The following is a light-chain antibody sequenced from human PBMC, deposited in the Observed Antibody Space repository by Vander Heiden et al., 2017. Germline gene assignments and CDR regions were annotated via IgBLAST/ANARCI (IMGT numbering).Light chain of an antibody. CDR2: KDS. CDR1: ALTKQY. J-gene: IGLJ1*01. CDR3: QSADSSGTYV. V-gene: IGLV3-25*03. Sequence: SYELTQQPPVSVPPGQTARITCTGDALTKQYAYWYQQKPGQAPVLVIYKDSERPAVIPERFSGSSSGTTVTLTISGGQAEDEADYYCQSADSSGTYVFGTGTKVTVL.